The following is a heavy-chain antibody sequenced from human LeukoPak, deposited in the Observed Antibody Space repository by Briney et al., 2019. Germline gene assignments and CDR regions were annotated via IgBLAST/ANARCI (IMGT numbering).Heavy chain of an antibody. D-gene: IGHD3-16*01. Sequence: GGSLRLSCAAYGFTVSSNYMSWVRQAPGKGLEWVAVIYRGGAIFYADSVKGRFTISRDSSKNTLDLQMNSLRAEDTAVYYCARDYVGDVWGKGTTVTVSS. CDR3: ARDYVGDV. CDR1: GFTVSSNY. CDR2: IYRGGAI. V-gene: IGHV3-66*02. J-gene: IGHJ6*04.